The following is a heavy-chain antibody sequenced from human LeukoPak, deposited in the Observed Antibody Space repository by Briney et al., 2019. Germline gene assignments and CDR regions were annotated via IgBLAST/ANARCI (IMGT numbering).Heavy chain of an antibody. Sequence: ASVKVPCKASGYTFTGYYMHWVRQAPGQGLEWMGWINPNSGGTNYAQKFQGRVTMTRDTSISTAYMELSRLRSDDTAVYYCARDRYCSGGSCYDYWGQGTLVTVSS. CDR1: GYTFTGYY. CDR2: INPNSGGT. V-gene: IGHV1-2*02. D-gene: IGHD2-15*01. J-gene: IGHJ4*02. CDR3: ARDRYCSGGSCYDY.